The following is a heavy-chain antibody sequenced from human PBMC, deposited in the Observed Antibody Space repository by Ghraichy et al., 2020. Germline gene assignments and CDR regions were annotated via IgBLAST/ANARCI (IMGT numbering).Heavy chain of an antibody. J-gene: IGHJ5*02. D-gene: IGHD6-19*01. CDR2: IYDSGST. CDR3: ARRAAVAGTPAAWFDP. Sequence: SETLSLTCTVSGGSINTYYWTWIRQPPGKGLEWIGYIYDSGSTKYNPSLSGRVTISVDTSKNQFSLKLSSVTAADTAVYYCARRAAVAGTPAAWFDPWGQGTLVTVSP. V-gene: IGHV4-59*08. CDR1: GGSINTYY.